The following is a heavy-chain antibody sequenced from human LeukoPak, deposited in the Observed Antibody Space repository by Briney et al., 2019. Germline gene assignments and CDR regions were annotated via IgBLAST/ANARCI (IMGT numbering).Heavy chain of an antibody. J-gene: IGHJ4*02. Sequence: ASVKVSCKASGYTFTGYYMHWVRQAPGQGLEWMGWINPNSGGTNYAQKFQGRVTMTRDTSISTAYMELSRLGSDDTAVYYCARALYGSGSYICRYWGQGTLVTVSS. V-gene: IGHV1-2*02. CDR3: ARALYGSGSYICRY. D-gene: IGHD3-10*01. CDR2: INPNSGGT. CDR1: GYTFTGYY.